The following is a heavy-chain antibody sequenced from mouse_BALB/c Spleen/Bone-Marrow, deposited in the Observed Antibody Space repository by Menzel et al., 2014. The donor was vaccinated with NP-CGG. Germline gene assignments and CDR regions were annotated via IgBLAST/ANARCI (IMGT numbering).Heavy chain of an antibody. CDR1: GYSITSDYA. J-gene: IGHJ1*01. CDR3: ARSADWYFDV. Sequence: DVQLQESGPGLVKPSQSLSLSCTVTGYSITSDYAWNWIRQFPGNKLEWMGYISYSGSTNYNPSLKSRISITRDTSKSQFFLQLNSVTTEDIATYYCARSADWYFDVWGEGTTVTVSS. V-gene: IGHV3-2*02. CDR2: ISYSGST.